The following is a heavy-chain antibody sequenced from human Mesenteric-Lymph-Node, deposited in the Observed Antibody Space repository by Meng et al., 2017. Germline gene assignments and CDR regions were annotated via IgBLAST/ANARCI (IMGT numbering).Heavy chain of an antibody. CDR2: FDPEDGET. J-gene: IGHJ4*02. Sequence: ASVKVSCKVSGYTLTELSMHWVRQAPGKGLEWMGGFDPEDGETIYAQKFQGRVTMTEDTSTDTAYMELSSLRAEDTAIYYCAKEPYTGSYSPDYYFYFDYWGQGTLVTVSS. CDR1: GYTLTELS. V-gene: IGHV1-24*01. CDR3: AKEPYTGSYSPDYYFYFDY. D-gene: IGHD1-26*01.